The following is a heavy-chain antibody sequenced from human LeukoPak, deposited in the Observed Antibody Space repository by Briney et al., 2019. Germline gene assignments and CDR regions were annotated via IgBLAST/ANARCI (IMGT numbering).Heavy chain of an antibody. CDR2: IKQDGSEK. Sequence: PGGSLRLSCTLSRFSFSNSWMNWVRQAPGKGVEWVANIKQDGSEKNYVDSVKGRFTLSRDNAKNSLYLQLNSLRADDTAVYYCAREGSYGSGSYGALDIWGQGTMVTVSS. J-gene: IGHJ3*02. V-gene: IGHV3-7*01. CDR1: RFSFSNSW. CDR3: AREGSYGSGSYGALDI. D-gene: IGHD3-10*01.